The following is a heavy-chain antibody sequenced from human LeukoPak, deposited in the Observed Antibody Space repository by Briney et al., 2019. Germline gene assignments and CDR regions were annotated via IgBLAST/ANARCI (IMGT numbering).Heavy chain of an antibody. CDR3: ARASRGYSYGWGGAGSSYYMDV. CDR1: GFTFSSYE. Sequence: GGSLRLSCAASGFTFSSYEMNWVRQAPGKGLEWVSYISSSGSTIYYADSVKGRFTISRDNAKNSLYLQMHSLRAEDTAVYYCARASRGYSYGWGGAGSSYYMDVWGKGTTVTVSS. D-gene: IGHD5-18*01. J-gene: IGHJ6*03. CDR2: ISSSGSTI. V-gene: IGHV3-48*03.